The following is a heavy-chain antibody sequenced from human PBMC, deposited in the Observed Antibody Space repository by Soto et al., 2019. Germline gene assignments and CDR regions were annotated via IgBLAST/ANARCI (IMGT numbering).Heavy chain of an antibody. CDR3: ARSSGWDFDY. D-gene: IGHD6-19*01. Sequence: SETLSLTCTVSNGSMNNYYWTWIRQPPGKGLEWIGYSYYSGSTNYNPSLKSRVTISVDTSKNQFSLKLISMTAADTAVYFCARSSGWDFDYWGQGILVTVSS. CDR2: SYYSGST. CDR1: NGSMNNYY. V-gene: IGHV4-59*01. J-gene: IGHJ4*02.